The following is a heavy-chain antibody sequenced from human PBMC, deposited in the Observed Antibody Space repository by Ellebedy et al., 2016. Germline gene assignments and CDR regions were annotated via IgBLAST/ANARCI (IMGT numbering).Heavy chain of an antibody. CDR3: VRVGDYYVSGGYLTTHAFDV. CDR2: ISTHNGNT. V-gene: IGHV1-18*01. Sequence: ASVKVSCKASGYTFNTYAISWVRQVPGQGLEWLGWISTHNGNTDYAQNFQDRVTMTTDTSTTTAYMELRSLRSDDTAVYYCVRVGDYYVSGGYLTTHAFDVWGQGTIVTVSS. J-gene: IGHJ3*01. D-gene: IGHD3-22*01. CDR1: GYTFNTYA.